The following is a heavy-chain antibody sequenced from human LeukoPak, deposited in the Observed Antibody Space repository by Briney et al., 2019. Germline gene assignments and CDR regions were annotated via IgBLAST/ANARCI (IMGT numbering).Heavy chain of an antibody. CDR2: IYTSGST. CDR1: GGSINTYY. V-gene: IGHV4-4*07. Sequence: SETLSLTCTVSGGSINTYYWSWIRQPAGKGLEYIGRIYTSGSTNYNPSLKSRVTMSVDTSKNQFSLKLSSVTAADTAVYYCARGLSIFGVVIPPYWGQGTLVTVSS. CDR3: ARGLSIFGVVIPPY. D-gene: IGHD3-3*01. J-gene: IGHJ4*02.